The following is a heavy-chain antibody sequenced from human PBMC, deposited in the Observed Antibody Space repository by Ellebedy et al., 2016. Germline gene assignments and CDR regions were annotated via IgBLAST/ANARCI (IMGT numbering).Heavy chain of an antibody. CDR2: ISGNGDTT. CDR1: GFTFSSFA. CDR3: AKGDQWLVPAHFDL. J-gene: IGHJ2*01. V-gene: IGHV3-23*01. Sequence: GESLKISXAASGFTFSSFAMAWVRHAPGKGLEWVSFISGNGDTTHYIPSVRGRFTISRDNSKNTLFVQMNSLTVENAAMYYCAKGDQWLVPAHFDLWGRGTLITVSS. D-gene: IGHD6-19*01.